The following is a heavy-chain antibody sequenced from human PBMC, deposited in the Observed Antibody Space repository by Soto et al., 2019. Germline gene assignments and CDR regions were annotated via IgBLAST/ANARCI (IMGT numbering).Heavy chain of an antibody. CDR2: IWYDGSNK. D-gene: IGHD6-13*01. J-gene: IGHJ4*02. CDR3: AKDQSRGGAATWTPSAIRPGYYFDY. Sequence: PGGSLRLSCAASGFTFSSYGMHWVRQDPGKGLGWVALIWYDGSNKYYADSVKGRFTISRDNSKNTLYLQTNSLRAEDTAVYYCAKDQSRGGAATWTPSAIRPGYYFDYWGQGTLVTVSS. V-gene: IGHV3-30*02. CDR1: GFTFSSYG.